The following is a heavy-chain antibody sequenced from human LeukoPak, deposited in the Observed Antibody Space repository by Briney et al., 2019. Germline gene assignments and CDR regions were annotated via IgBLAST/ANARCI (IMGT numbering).Heavy chain of an antibody. J-gene: IGHJ5*02. D-gene: IGHD3-3*01. V-gene: IGHV5-51*01. Sequence: GESLKISCKRSGYSFTSYWIGWVRQMPGKGLEWMGIIYPGDSDTRYSPSFQGQVTISADKSISTAYLQWSSLKASDTAMYYCASQYYDFWSGYRTWGQGTLVRVSS. CDR3: ASQYYDFWSGYRT. CDR2: IYPGDSDT. CDR1: GYSFTSYW.